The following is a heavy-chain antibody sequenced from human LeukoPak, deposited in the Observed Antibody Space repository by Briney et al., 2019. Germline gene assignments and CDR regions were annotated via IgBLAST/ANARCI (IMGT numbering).Heavy chain of an antibody. Sequence: SETLSLTCAVYGGSFSGYYWSWIRQPPGKGLEWIGEINHSGSTNYHPSLKSRVTMSVDTSKNPFSPKLRSVTAADTAVYYCARLTSGPRSDSSSWYLYYYYYYGMDVWGQGATVTVSS. J-gene: IGHJ6*02. CDR1: GGSFSGYY. D-gene: IGHD6-13*01. CDR3: ARLTSGPRSDSSSWYLYYYYYYGMDV. CDR2: INHSGST. V-gene: IGHV4-34*01.